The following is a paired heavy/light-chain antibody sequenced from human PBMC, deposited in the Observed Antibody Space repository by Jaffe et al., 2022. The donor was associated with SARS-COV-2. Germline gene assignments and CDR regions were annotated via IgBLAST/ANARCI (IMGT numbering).Light chain of an antibody. J-gene: IGKJ2*01. CDR3: QQYYSIPDT. Sequence: DIVMTQSPGSLAVSLGGRATLNCKSSQSLLYNANNKNYLAWFQQKPGQPPKLLIYWASTRASGVPDRFSGSGSGTDFTLSISSLQSEDVAVYYCQQYYSIPDTFGQGTKLEI. CDR2: WAS. CDR1: QSLLYNANNKNY. V-gene: IGKV4-1*01.
Heavy chain of an antibody. V-gene: IGHV4-61*02. CDR2: IYASGST. CDR3: ARGQAPLPEDS. Sequence: QVQLQESGPRLVRPSQTLSLICSVSGDSVSSAGYYWSWFRQPAGRGLEWLGRIYASGSTSFNPSLQSRLTISLDTSKDQFSLTLTSVAAADTAVYYCARGQAPLPEDSWGRGALVTVSS. CDR1: GDSVSSAGYY. J-gene: IGHJ4*02.